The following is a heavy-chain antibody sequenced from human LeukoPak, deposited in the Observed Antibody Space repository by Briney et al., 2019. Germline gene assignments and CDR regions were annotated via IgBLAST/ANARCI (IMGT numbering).Heavy chain of an antibody. D-gene: IGHD6-13*01. CDR2: IYHSGST. CDR3: ARVLQQLGFDY. V-gene: IGHV4-30-2*01. J-gene: IGHJ4*02. Sequence: SQTLSLTCAVSGGSISSGGYSWSWIRQPPGKGLEWIGYIYHSGSTYYNPSLKSRVTISVDRSKNQFSLKLSSVTAADTAVYYCARVLQQLGFDYWGQGTLVTVSS. CDR1: GGSISSGGYS.